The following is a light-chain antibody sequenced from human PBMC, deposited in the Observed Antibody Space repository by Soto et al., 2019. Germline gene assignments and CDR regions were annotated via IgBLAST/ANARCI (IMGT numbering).Light chain of an antibody. Sequence: EIVLTQSPGTLSLSPGERATLSCRASQSIDNYLAWYQQKPGQAPRLLIYDASNRATGIPARFSGSGSGTDFTLTISSLEPEDFAVYYCQQRFNWQVTFGQGTKLDIK. CDR2: DAS. CDR3: QQRFNWQVT. CDR1: QSIDNY. V-gene: IGKV3-11*01. J-gene: IGKJ2*01.